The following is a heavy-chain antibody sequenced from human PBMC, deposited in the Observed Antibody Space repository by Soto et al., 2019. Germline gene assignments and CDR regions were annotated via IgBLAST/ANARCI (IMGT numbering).Heavy chain of an antibody. CDR3: AKGWDVKYFDE. CDR1: GASLLSSY. J-gene: IGHJ4*02. V-gene: IGHV4-4*07. D-gene: IGHD6-19*01. CDR2: IFSSGRT. Sequence: SETLSLTCSFSGASLLSSYWSWVRQPAGKGLEWIGHIFSSGRTSYNPSLKSRLSMSIDPSRDLFSLNLSSVTAADTAVYYCAKGWDVKYFDEWGQGTLVTVSS.